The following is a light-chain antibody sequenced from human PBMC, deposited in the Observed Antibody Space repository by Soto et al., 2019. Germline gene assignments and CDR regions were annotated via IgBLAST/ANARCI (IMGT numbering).Light chain of an antibody. CDR3: AAWDDSLNGVV. CDR2: SNN. Sequence: QAVVTQPPSASGTPGQKVTISCSGSSSNIGRNTVNWYQQLPGTAPKLLIYSNNQRPSGVPDRFSGSKSGTSASLAISGLQSEDEADCYCAAWDDSLNGVVFGGGTKLTVL. V-gene: IGLV1-44*01. CDR1: SSNIGRNT. J-gene: IGLJ2*01.